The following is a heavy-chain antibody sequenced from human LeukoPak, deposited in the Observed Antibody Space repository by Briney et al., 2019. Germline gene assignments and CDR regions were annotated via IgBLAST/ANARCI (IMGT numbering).Heavy chain of an antibody. CDR2: IYYSGRT. CDR3: ARGVTMIVVVIHDWYFDL. D-gene: IGHD3-22*01. V-gene: IGHV4-39*01. J-gene: IGHJ2*01. CDR1: GGSISSSSYY. Sequence: SETLSLACTVSGGSISSSSYYWGWIRQPPGKGLEWIGNIYYSGRTYYNPSLKSRVTISVYTPKNQFSLKLSSVTAADTAVYYCARGVTMIVVVIHDWYFDLWGRGTLVTVSS.